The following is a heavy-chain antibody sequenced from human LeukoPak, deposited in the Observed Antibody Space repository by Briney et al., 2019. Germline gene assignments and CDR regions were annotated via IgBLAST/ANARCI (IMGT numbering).Heavy chain of an antibody. J-gene: IGHJ5*02. V-gene: IGHV1-8*01. Sequence: ASVKVSCKTSGYSFNIYEINWVRQATGQGLEWMGWVNPNSGDTDYAQKFQGRLTMTRNTSISTAYMELSGPRLEDTAVYYCSRGPRFDPWGQGTQVTVS. CDR3: SRGPRFDP. CDR2: VNPNSGDT. CDR1: GYSFNIYE.